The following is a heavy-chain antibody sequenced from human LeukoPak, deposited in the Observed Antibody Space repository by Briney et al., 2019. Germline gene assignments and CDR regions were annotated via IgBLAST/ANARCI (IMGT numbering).Heavy chain of an antibody. CDR1: GGSISSGGYY. D-gene: IGHD3-22*01. CDR2: IYYSGST. CDR3: ARDRSYYDSSGLDY. V-gene: IGHV4-31*03. J-gene: IGHJ4*02. Sequence: SETLSLTCTVSGGSISSGGYYWSWIRQHPGKGLEWIGYIYYSGSTYYNPSLKSRVTISVDTSKNQFSLKLSSVTAAVTAVYYCARDRSYYDSSGLDYWGQGTLVTVSS.